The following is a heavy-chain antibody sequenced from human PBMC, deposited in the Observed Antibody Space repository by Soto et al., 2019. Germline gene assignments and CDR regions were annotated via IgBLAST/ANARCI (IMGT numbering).Heavy chain of an antibody. V-gene: IGHV4-61*01. CDR2: IYYNGST. J-gene: IGHJ5*02. CDR3: ARVDYGDYPGFDP. Sequence: QVQLQESGPGLVEPSETLSLTCTVSGGSVSRGFYYWSWIRQPPGKALEWVGFIYYNGSTNYNPSLKSRVTISSDTSKNQFSLKLSSVTAADTAVYYCARVDYGDYPGFDPWGQGTLVTVSS. CDR1: GGSVSRGFYY. D-gene: IGHD4-17*01.